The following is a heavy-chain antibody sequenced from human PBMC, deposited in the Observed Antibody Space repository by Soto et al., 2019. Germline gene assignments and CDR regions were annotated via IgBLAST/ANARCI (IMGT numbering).Heavy chain of an antibody. Sequence: SETLSLTCTVSGVSISSYYWSWIRQPPGKGLEWIGYIYYSGSTNYNPSLKSRVTISVDTSKNQFSLKLSSVTAADTAVYYCARDMGLGYSSPYYFDYWGQGTLVTVSS. CDR2: IYYSGST. J-gene: IGHJ4*02. V-gene: IGHV4-59*01. CDR3: ARDMGLGYSSPYYFDY. CDR1: GVSISSYY. D-gene: IGHD6-13*01.